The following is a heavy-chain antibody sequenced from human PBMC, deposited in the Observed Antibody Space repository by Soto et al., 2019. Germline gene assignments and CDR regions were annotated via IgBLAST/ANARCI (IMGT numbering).Heavy chain of an antibody. V-gene: IGHV1-46*03. Sequence: VQLVQSGAEVKKPGASVKISCKASGYTFTTNFIHWIRQAPGQGLEWVGIISPGGGTTVYAQKFQGRVTMTGDTSTSKVYMELRTLRSEDMAVFYCARAHYDSDAFDFWGQGTMVIVSS. J-gene: IGHJ3*01. D-gene: IGHD3-22*01. CDR2: ISPGGGTT. CDR3: ARAHYDSDAFDF. CDR1: GYTFTTNF.